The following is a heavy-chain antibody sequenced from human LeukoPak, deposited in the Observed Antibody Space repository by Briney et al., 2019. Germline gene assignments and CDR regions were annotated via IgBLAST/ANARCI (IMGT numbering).Heavy chain of an antibody. V-gene: IGHV4-59*01. Sequence: SETPSLTCAVYGGSFSGYYWSWIRQPPGKGLEWIGYIYYSGSTNYNPSLKSRVTISVDTSKNQFSLKLSSVTAADTAVYYCARGGGYYYLDYFDYWGQGTLVTVSS. CDR2: IYYSGST. D-gene: IGHD3-22*01. CDR3: ARGGGYYYLDYFDY. CDR1: GGSFSGYY. J-gene: IGHJ4*02.